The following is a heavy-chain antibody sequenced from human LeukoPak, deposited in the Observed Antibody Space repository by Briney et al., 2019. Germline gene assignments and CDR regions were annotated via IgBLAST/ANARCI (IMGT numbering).Heavy chain of an antibody. CDR2: IYNTGST. D-gene: IGHD6-19*01. CDR3: ARNTSAWSPLGETQSARHCFDA. V-gene: IGHV4-38-2*01. CDR1: GNFISRGYY. Sequence: SETLSLTCGVSGNFISRGYYWAWIRQPPGKGLEWIGSIYNTGSTYYNPSLKSRVTMSIDTSKNQFSLKLSSVTAVDTAVYYCARNTSAWSPLGETQSARHCFDAWGQGTLVTVSS. J-gene: IGHJ4*02.